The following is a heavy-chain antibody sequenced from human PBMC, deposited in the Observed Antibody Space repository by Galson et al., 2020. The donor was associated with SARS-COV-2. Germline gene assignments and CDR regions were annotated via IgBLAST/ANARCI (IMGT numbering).Heavy chain of an antibody. D-gene: IGHD2-15*01. CDR2: IKQDGSEK. CDR1: GFTFSTYW. V-gene: IGHV3-7*01. J-gene: IGHJ6*03. Sequence: GESLKISCVTSGFTFSTYWMSWVRQAPGKGLEWVANIKQDGSEKNYVTSVKGRFTISRDNAKNTLYLQMNSLRAEDTAVYYCARDGGNYYYYYMDVWGKGTTVTISS. CDR3: ARDGGNYYYYYMDV.